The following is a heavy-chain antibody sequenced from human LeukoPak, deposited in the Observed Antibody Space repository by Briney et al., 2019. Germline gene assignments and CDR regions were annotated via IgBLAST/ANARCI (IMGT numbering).Heavy chain of an antibody. J-gene: IGHJ3*02. Sequence: GGSLRLSCAASGFTFSSYAMTWVRQAPGKGLEWVSGISGSGGSSYSADSVKGRFTISRDNSKQTLYMQMNSLRAEDTSVYYCTKHRGGWIDAFDIWGQGTMVTVSS. D-gene: IGHD5-12*01. CDR2: ISGSGGSS. CDR3: TKHRGGWIDAFDI. CDR1: GFTFSSYA. V-gene: IGHV3-23*01.